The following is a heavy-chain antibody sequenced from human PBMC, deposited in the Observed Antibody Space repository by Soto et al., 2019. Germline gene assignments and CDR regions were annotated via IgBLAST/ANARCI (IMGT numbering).Heavy chain of an antibody. Sequence: GESLKISCKGSGYSFISYWIGWVRQMPGKGLEWMGIIYIGDSDTRYSPSFQGQLTISADKPISTAYLQWSSLKASDTALYYCARLRPPITSLLDGGFDHWGQGPLVTVSS. CDR2: IYIGDSDT. CDR3: ARLRPPITSLLDGGFDH. D-gene: IGHD1-26*01. J-gene: IGHJ5*02. CDR1: GYSFISYW. V-gene: IGHV5-51*01.